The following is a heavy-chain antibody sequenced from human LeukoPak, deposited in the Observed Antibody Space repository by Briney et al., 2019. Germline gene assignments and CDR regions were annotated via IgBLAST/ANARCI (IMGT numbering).Heavy chain of an antibody. CDR2: IYTSGST. D-gene: IGHD3/OR15-3a*01. CDR3: ARQTGSGLFILP. Sequence: SETLSLTCTVSGGSISSGSYYWSWIRQPAGKGLEWIGRIYTSGSTNYNPPLKSRVTISVDTSKNQFSLKLSSVTAADTAVYYCARQTGSGLFILPGGQGTLVIVSS. J-gene: IGHJ4*02. CDR1: GGSISSGSYY. V-gene: IGHV4-61*02.